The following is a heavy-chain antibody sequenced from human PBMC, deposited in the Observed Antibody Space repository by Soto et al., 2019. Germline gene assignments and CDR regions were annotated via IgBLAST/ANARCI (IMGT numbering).Heavy chain of an antibody. D-gene: IGHD6-13*01. J-gene: IGHJ4*02. CDR3: ARSSLQQLVPYYFDY. CDR2: ISGSGGST. V-gene: IGHV3-23*01. CDR1: GFTFSSYA. Sequence: GGSLRLSCAASGFTFSSYAMSWVRQAPGKGLEWVSAISGSGGSTYYADSVKGRFTISRDNSKNTLYLQMNSLRAEDTAEYYCARSSLQQLVPYYFDYWGQGTLVTVSS.